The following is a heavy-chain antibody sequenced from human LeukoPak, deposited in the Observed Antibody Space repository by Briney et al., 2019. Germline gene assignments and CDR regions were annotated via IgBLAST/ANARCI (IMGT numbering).Heavy chain of an antibody. CDR2: IYSSGIT. CDR3: ARRAYYDSSGYHPTSGYFDL. V-gene: IGHV4-4*08. Sequence: SETLSLTCTVSGGSMFSYYWNWIRQPPGKGPEWIGYIYSSGITNYSPSLRSRGTISVATSRNQFSLRLTSVTAADTAIYYCARRAYYDSSGYHPTSGYFDLWGRGTLVTVSS. D-gene: IGHD3-22*01. CDR1: GGSMFSYY. J-gene: IGHJ2*01.